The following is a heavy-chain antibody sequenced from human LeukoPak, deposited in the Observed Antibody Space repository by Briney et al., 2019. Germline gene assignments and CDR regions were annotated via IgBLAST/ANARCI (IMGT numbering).Heavy chain of an antibody. Sequence: SETLSLTCTVSGGSIGSDNYYWSWIRQPPGKGLEWIGYIYYSGSTYYNPSLKSRVTISVDTSKNQFSLKLSSVTAADTAVYYCASSYYDILTGYPHYYYGMDVWGQGTTVTVSS. CDR1: GGSIGSDNYY. V-gene: IGHV4-30-4*01. D-gene: IGHD3-9*01. CDR2: IYYSGST. J-gene: IGHJ6*02. CDR3: ASSYYDILTGYPHYYYGMDV.